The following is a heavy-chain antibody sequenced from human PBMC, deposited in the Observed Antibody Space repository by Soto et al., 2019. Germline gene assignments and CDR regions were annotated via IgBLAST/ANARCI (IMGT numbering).Heavy chain of an antibody. Sequence: EVQLVESGGGLVQPGGSLRLSCAVSGFTISDHYIDWVRQAPGKGLEWVGRSRNKANGYTTDYAASVKGRFAISRDDSKNSLYLHMNSLKTEDTALYYCLRVVAGYSYGHHFDYWGQGTLVTVSS. CDR3: LRVVAGYSYGHHFDY. J-gene: IGHJ4*02. D-gene: IGHD5-18*01. CDR2: SRNKANGYTT. V-gene: IGHV3-72*01. CDR1: GFTISDHY.